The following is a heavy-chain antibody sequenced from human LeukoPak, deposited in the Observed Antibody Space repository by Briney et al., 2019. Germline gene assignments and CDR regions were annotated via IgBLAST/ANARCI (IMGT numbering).Heavy chain of an antibody. CDR3: SARPPVDSRGYYPFLYGMDV. Sequence: EASVKVSCKASGYTFNGHYMNWVRQAPGQGLEWMGWINPNSGGTNYAQKFQGRVTMTRDTSTSTAYLELRSLTSDDTSVDYCSARPPVDSRGYYPFLYGMDVWGQATTVTVSS. CDR2: INPNSGGT. J-gene: IGHJ6*02. V-gene: IGHV1-2*02. D-gene: IGHD3-22*01. CDR1: GYTFNGHY.